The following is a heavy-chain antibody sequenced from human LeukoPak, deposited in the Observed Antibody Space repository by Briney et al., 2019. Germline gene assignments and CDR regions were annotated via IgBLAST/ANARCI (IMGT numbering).Heavy chain of an antibody. Sequence: GGSLRLSCAASEFGFSKYAMSWVRQAPGKGLEWVSGISGGGGTTYYADSVKGRFTISRDNSKNTLSLQMNSLRAEDTAVYYCAKDRSSSNWYRADYWGQGTLVTVSS. V-gene: IGHV3-23*01. CDR3: AKDRSSSNWYRADY. CDR1: EFGFSKYA. D-gene: IGHD6-13*01. CDR2: ISGGGGTT. J-gene: IGHJ4*02.